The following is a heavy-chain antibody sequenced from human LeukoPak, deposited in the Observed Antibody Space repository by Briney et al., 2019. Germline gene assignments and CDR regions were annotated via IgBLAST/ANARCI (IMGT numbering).Heavy chain of an antibody. D-gene: IGHD6-19*01. Sequence: PGGSLRLPCAASGFTFSSYAMSWVRQAPGKGLEWVSAISGSGGSTYYADSVKGRFTISRDNSKNTLYLQMNSLRAEDTAVYYCAKGRARSSGWYDYWGQGTLVTVSS. V-gene: IGHV3-23*01. CDR2: ISGSGGST. CDR3: AKGRARSSGWYDY. CDR1: GFTFSSYA. J-gene: IGHJ4*02.